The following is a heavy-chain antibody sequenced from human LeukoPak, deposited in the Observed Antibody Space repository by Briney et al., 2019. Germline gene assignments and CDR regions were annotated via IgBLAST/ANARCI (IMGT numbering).Heavy chain of an antibody. V-gene: IGHV3-48*01. D-gene: IGHD3-22*01. CDR3: AKGFYDSSGYYFDY. CDR2: ISSSSTTI. CDR1: GFSLNTYS. Sequence: GGSLRLSCAASGFSLNTYSMNWVRQAPGKGLEWVSYISSSSTTIYYADSVKGRFTISRDNSKNTLYLQMNSLRAEDTAVYYCAKGFYDSSGYYFDYWGQGTLVTVSS. J-gene: IGHJ4*02.